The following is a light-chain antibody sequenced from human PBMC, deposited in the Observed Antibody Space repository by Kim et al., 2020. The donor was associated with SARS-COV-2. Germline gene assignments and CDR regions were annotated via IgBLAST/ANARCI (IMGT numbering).Light chain of an antibody. J-gene: IGKJ4*01. CDR2: DAS. V-gene: IGKV3-11*01. CDR1: QGVGSY. Sequence: LSPGERPTLSSRASQGVGSYLAWYQQKPGQAPRLLVYDASNRATGIPARFSGSGSGTDFTLTISSLEPEDFAVYYCQQRSNWPLTFGGGTKVDIK. CDR3: QQRSNWPLT.